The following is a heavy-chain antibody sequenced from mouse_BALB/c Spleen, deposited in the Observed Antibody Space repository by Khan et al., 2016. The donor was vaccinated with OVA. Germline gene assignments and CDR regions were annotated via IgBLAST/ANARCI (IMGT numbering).Heavy chain of an antibody. Sequence: QIQLVQSGPEVKKPGETVKISCKASGYTFTTFGMNWVRQAPGKGLKWMGWINTYTGKPTYADDFKGRFAFSLETSASTAYLQINNLKKKYTATTICGRVGCNGTMDSWGQGTSVTVSA. V-gene: IGHV9-3-1*01. CDR2: INTYTGKP. D-gene: IGHD2-1*01. J-gene: IGHJ4*01. CDR1: GYTFTTFG. CDR3: GRVGCNGTMDS.